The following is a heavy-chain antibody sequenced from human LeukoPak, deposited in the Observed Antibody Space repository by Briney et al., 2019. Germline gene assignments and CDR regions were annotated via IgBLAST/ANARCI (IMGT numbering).Heavy chain of an antibody. V-gene: IGHV4-59*08. J-gene: IGHJ4*02. D-gene: IGHD3-22*01. Sequence: TSETLSLTCTVSGGSISSYYWSWIRQPPGKGLEWIGSIYYSGSTNYNPSLKSRVTISVDTSKNQFSLKLSSVTAADTAVYYCARRYYYDSSGFYFDYWGQGTLVTVSS. CDR2: IYYSGST. CDR3: ARRYYYDSSGFYFDY. CDR1: GGSISSYY.